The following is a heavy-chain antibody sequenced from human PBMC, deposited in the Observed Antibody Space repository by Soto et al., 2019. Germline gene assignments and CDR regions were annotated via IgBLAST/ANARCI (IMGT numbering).Heavy chain of an antibody. CDR2: IYYSGST. D-gene: IGHD1-20*01. V-gene: IGHV4-59*01. CDR3: ARYKSNYYYGMDV. CDR1: GGSMISYY. Sequence: PSETLSLTCTVSGGSMISYYWSWIRQHPGKGLEWIGYIYYSGSTYYNPSLKSRVTISVDTSKNQFSLKLSSVTAADTAVYYCARYKSNYYYGMDVWGQGTTVTVSS. J-gene: IGHJ6*02.